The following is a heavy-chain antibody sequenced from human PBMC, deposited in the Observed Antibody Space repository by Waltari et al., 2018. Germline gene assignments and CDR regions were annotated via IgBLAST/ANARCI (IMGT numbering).Heavy chain of an antibody. Sequence: QVQLVQSGAEVKKPGASVKVSCKASGYTFTSYAMHWVRKAPGQRLEWMGWINAGNGNTKYSQKFQGRVTITRDTSASTAYMELSSLRSEDTAVYYCARPADSSGYYFDYWGQGTLVTVSS. CDR3: ARPADSSGYYFDY. CDR2: INAGNGNT. CDR1: GYTFTSYA. V-gene: IGHV1-3*01. J-gene: IGHJ4*02. D-gene: IGHD3-22*01.